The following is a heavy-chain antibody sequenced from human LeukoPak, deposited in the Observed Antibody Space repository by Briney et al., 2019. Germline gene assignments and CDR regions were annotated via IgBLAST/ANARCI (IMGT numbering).Heavy chain of an antibody. CDR2: IYPGDSDT. D-gene: IGHD3-16*01. J-gene: IGHJ6*03. Sequence: KDGESLKISCKGSGYSFTSYWIGWVRQMPGKGLEWMGIIYPGDSDTRYSPSFQGQVTISADKSISTAYLQWSSLKASDTAMYYCARHCRWGKRKWDYYYYMDVWGKGTTVTISS. CDR1: GYSFTSYW. V-gene: IGHV5-51*01. CDR3: ARHCRWGKRKWDYYYYMDV.